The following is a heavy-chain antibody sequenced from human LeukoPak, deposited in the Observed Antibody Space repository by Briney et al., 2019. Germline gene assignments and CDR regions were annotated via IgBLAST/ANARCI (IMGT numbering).Heavy chain of an antibody. J-gene: IGHJ4*02. D-gene: IGHD6-13*01. CDR1: GFTVSSNY. V-gene: IGHV3-66*01. CDR3: AREGGLAAAGIFDY. CDR2: IYSGGNT. Sequence: GGSLRLSCAASGFTVSSNYMSWVRQAPGKGLEWVSVIYSGGNTYYADSVKGRFTISRDNSKNTLYLQMNSLRAEDTAVYYCAREGGLAAAGIFDYWGQGTLVTVSS.